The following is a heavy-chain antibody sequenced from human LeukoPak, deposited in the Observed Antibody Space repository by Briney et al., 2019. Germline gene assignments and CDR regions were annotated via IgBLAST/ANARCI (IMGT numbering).Heavy chain of an antibody. CDR1: GGSISSSTYY. V-gene: IGHV4-39*07. Sequence: SETLSLTCTVSGGSISSSTYYGVGIRQPPGKGLEWIGSIYYSGSTYYNPSLKSRVTISVDTSKNQFSLKLSSVTAADTAVYYCARNNYYYYMDVWGKGTTVTVSS. CDR3: ARNNYYYYMDV. J-gene: IGHJ6*03. CDR2: IYYSGST.